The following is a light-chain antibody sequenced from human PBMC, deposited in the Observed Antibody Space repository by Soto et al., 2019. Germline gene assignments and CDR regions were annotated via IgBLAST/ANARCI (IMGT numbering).Light chain of an antibody. J-gene: IGKJ2*01. Sequence: EIVLTQSPGTLSLSPGERATLSCRASQSVSSSYLAWYQQKPGQAPMLLIYGASSMATGIPDRFSGSGSGTDFTLTISRLEPEDFAVYYCQQYGSSPPYTFGQGTKLEIK. CDR3: QQYGSSPPYT. V-gene: IGKV3-20*01. CDR2: GAS. CDR1: QSVSSSY.